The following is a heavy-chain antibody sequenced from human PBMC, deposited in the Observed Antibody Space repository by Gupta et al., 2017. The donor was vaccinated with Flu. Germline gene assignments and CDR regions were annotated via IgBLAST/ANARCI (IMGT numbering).Heavy chain of an antibody. Sequence: NPSQTLSLTCTVSGGSISSGGYYWSWIRQHPGKGLEWIGYIYYSGSTYYNPSLKSRVTISGDTSKNQFSLKLSSVTAADTAVYYCAREVAAAVLWFDPWGQGTLVTVSS. CDR1: GGSISSGGYY. CDR3: AREVAAAVLWFDP. J-gene: IGHJ5*02. D-gene: IGHD6-13*01. V-gene: IGHV4-31*03. CDR2: IYYSGST.